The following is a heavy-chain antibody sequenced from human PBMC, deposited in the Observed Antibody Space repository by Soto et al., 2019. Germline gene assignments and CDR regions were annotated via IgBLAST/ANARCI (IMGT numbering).Heavy chain of an antibody. CDR3: ARGGEMESSSSEYDY. CDR2: ISYDGRYE. D-gene: IGHD6-6*01. Sequence: QVQLVESGGGVVQPGGSLRLSCAASGFILRHYALHWVRQAPGKGLEWVASISYDGRYEYFGESVKDRFTISRDNSKNTLYLQMESLRSDDTAVYYCARGGEMESSSSEYDYWGQGTLVTVSS. J-gene: IGHJ4*02. V-gene: IGHV3-30*03. CDR1: GFILRHYA.